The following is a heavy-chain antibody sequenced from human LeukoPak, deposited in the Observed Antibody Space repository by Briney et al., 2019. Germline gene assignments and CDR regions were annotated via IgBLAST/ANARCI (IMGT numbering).Heavy chain of an antibody. Sequence: GGSLRLSCAASGFTFSSYSMNWVRQAPGKGLEWVSSISSSSSYIYYADSVKGRFTISRDNDKNSLYLQMNSLRAEDTAVYYCARLAAPYYFDYWGQGTLVTVSS. CDR3: ARLAAPYYFDY. D-gene: IGHD6-6*01. J-gene: IGHJ4*02. V-gene: IGHV3-21*01. CDR1: GFTFSSYS. CDR2: ISSSSSYI.